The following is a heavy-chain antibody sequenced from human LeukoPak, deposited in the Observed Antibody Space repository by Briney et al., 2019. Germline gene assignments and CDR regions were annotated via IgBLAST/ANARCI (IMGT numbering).Heavy chain of an antibody. Sequence: GGSLRLSCAASGFTFSNYAMSWVRQAPGKGLEWVSAFSPSGGGTYADSVKGRFTISRDNSKNTLYLQMNSLRAEDTAVYYCARALRIYYYFDYWGQGTLVTVSS. CDR3: ARALRIYYYFDY. D-gene: IGHD1-26*01. J-gene: IGHJ4*02. V-gene: IGHV3-23*01. CDR2: FSPSGGGT. CDR1: GFTFSNYA.